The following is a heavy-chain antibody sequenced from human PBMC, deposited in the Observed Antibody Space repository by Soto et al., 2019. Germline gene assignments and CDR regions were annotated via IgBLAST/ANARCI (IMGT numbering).Heavy chain of an antibody. D-gene: IGHD2-21*01. J-gene: IGHJ1*01. Sequence: EVQLVGSGGGLVKPGGSLRLSCAASGFTFSSYSMSWVRQAPGKGLEWVSSISSSSSYIYYADSVKGRFTISRDNAKNSLYLQMNSLRAEDTAVYYCARSSDVVVIDIGYFQHWGQGTLVTVSS. CDR3: ARSSDVVVIDIGYFQH. V-gene: IGHV3-21*01. CDR2: ISSSSSYI. CDR1: GFTFSSYS.